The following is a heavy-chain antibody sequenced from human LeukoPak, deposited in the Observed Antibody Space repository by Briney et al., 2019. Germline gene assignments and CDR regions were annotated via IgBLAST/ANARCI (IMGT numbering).Heavy chain of an antibody. V-gene: IGHV3-23*01. CDR2: ISGSGGNT. Sequence: GGSLRLSCAASGFTFSSYAMSWVRQAPGKGLEWVSAISGSGGNTYYADSVKGRFTISRDNSKNTLYLQMNSLRAEDTAVYYCAKPNYGDYVEGAFDIWGQGTMVTVSS. CDR1: GFTFSSYA. D-gene: IGHD4-17*01. CDR3: AKPNYGDYVEGAFDI. J-gene: IGHJ3*02.